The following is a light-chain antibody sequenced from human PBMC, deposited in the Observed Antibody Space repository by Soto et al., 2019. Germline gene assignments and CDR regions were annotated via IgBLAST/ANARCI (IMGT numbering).Light chain of an antibody. CDR1: QSVSNNY. J-gene: IGKJ5*01. Sequence: IGLPQSPCTLSLSPGERSTLCCMSSQSVSNNYLAWYQQKPGQAPRLLIYAASSRATGIPDRFSGSGSGTDFTLEISRVETDDVGIYYCMQSTQLPPTFGQGTRLAI. CDR3: MQSTQLPPT. V-gene: IGKV3-20*01. CDR2: AAS.